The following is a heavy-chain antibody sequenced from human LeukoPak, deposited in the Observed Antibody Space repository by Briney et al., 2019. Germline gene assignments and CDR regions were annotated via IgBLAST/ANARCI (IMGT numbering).Heavy chain of an antibody. J-gene: IGHJ4*02. D-gene: IGHD3-22*01. CDR2: ISAYNGNT. Sequence: ASVKVSCKASGYTFTTYGISWVRHAPGQGLEWMGWISAYNGNTNYAQKLQGRVTMTTDTSTSTAYMELRSLRSDDTAVYYCARVFHDSSGYYPYYFDYWGQGTLVTVSS. CDR1: GYTFTTYG. V-gene: IGHV1-18*01. CDR3: ARVFHDSSGYYPYYFDY.